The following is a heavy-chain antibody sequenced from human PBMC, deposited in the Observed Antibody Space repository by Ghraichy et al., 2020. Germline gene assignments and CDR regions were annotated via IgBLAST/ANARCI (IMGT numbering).Heavy chain of an antibody. CDR1: GFTFSSYS. V-gene: IGHV3-48*02. J-gene: IGHJ1*01. CDR3: ARAEYCSGGSCYSGYFQH. CDR2: ISSSSSTI. D-gene: IGHD2-15*01. Sequence: GGSLRLSCAASGFTFSSYSMNWVRQAPGKGLEWVSYISSSSSTIYYADSVKGRFTISRDNAKNSLYLQMNSLRDEDTAVYYCARAEYCSGGSCYSGYFQHWGPGTLVTVSS.